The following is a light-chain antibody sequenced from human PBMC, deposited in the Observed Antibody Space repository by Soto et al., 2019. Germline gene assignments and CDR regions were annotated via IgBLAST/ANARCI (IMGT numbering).Light chain of an antibody. CDR3: QQYNSYLYT. CDR1: QSISSW. CDR2: KAS. V-gene: IGKV1-5*03. J-gene: IGKJ2*01. Sequence: DIQMTQSPSTLSASVGDRVTITCRASQSISSWLAWYQQKPGKAPKLLIYKASSLESGVQSRFSGSGSGTEFTLTISSLQPDDFATYYCQQYNSYLYTFGQGTKLESK.